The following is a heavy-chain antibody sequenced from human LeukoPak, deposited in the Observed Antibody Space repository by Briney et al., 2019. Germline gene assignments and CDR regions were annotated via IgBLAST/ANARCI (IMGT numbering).Heavy chain of an antibody. D-gene: IGHD4-17*01. CDR3: ARAPYGDYEGVGFDY. CDR1: GGSFSGYY. Sequence: KPSETLSLTCAVYGGSFSGYYWSWIRQPPGKGLEWIGEINHSGSTNYNPSLKSRVTISVDTSKNQFSLKLSSVTAADTAVYYCARAPYGDYEGVGFDYWGQGTLVTVSS. V-gene: IGHV4-34*01. CDR2: INHSGST. J-gene: IGHJ4*02.